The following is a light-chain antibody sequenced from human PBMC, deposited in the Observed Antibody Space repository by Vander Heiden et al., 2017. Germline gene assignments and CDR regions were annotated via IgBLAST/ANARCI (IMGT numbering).Light chain of an antibody. CDR2: END. V-gene: IGLV1-51*02. CDR3: GTWDSSETWESSLTSGGDVV. CDR1: GSNIGKHY. J-gene: IGLJ2*01. Sequence: VLTQPPYISAPRRQNVTISSSGRGSNIGKHYISRYQHLQRAARTLLIYENDTRPSGIPDRVSGSKSGKSATRGITGLQTGYEADDYHGTWDSSETWESSLTSGGDVVFGGGTKLTVL.